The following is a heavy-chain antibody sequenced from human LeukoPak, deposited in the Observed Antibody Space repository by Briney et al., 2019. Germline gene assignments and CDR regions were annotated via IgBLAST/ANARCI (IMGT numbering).Heavy chain of an antibody. J-gene: IGHJ6*02. Sequence: GRSLRLSCAASGFTFDDYAMHWVRQAPGKGLEWVSGISWNSGSIGYADSVKGRFTISRDNAKNSLYLQMNSLRAEDTALYYCAKDRGSSGYYGYYYYGMDVWGQGTTVTVSS. CDR3: AKDRGSSGYYGYYYYGMDV. CDR1: GFTFDDYA. D-gene: IGHD3-22*01. CDR2: ISWNSGSI. V-gene: IGHV3-9*01.